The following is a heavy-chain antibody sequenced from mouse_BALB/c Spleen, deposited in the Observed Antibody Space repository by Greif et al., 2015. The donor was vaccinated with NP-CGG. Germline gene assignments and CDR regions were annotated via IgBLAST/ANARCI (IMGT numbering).Heavy chain of an antibody. CDR1: GFTFTDYY. CDR3: AREYYGYFDV. J-gene: IGHJ1*01. V-gene: IGHV7-3*02. CDR2: IRNKANGYTT. Sequence: EVHLVESGGGLVQPGGSLRLSCATPGFTFTDYYMSWVRQPPGKALEWLGFIRNKANGYTTEYSASVKGRFTISRDNSQSILYLQMNTLRAEDSATYYCAREYYGYFDVWGAGTTVTVSS.